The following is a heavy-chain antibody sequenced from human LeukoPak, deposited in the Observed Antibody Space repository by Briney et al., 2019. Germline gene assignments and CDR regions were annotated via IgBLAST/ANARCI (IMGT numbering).Heavy chain of an antibody. Sequence: PSETLSLTCTVSGGSISSYYWSWIRQPAGKGLERIGRIYTSGSTNYNPSLKSRVTMSVDTSKNQFSLKLSSVTAADTAVYYCARSRVGYCTGGVCPWYFDLWGRGTLVTVSS. CDR3: ARSRVGYCTGGVCPWYFDL. D-gene: IGHD2-8*02. V-gene: IGHV4-4*07. CDR2: IYTSGST. J-gene: IGHJ2*01. CDR1: GGSISSYY.